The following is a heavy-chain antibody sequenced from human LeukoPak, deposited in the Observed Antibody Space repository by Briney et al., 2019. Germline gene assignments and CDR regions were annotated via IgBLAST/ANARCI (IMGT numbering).Heavy chain of an antibody. Sequence: GGSLRLSCAASGFTFSSYSMNWVRQAPGKGLEWVSSINSSSSYIYYADSVKGRFTISRDNAKNSLYLQMNSLRAEDTAVYYCAREVEGPYSSSWYEGGDYWGQGTLVTVSS. CDR1: GFTFSSYS. V-gene: IGHV3-21*01. J-gene: IGHJ4*02. D-gene: IGHD6-13*01. CDR2: INSSSSYI. CDR3: AREVEGPYSSSWYEGGDY.